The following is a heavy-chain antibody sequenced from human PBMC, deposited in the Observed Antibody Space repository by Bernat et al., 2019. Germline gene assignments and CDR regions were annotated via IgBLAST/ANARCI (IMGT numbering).Heavy chain of an antibody. D-gene: IGHD2-15*01. Sequence: QVQLQESGPGLVKPSETLSLTCTVSGGPLSSGSNYWSWIRQSPGKGLEWIGYIYSSGSTKYNPSLKSRVTISADTSKNQFSLKLKSVTAADTALYYCAGGRYCSGGSCYFSNWFDPWGQGTLVTVSS. V-gene: IGHV4-61*01. CDR3: AGGRYCSGGSCYFSNWFDP. CDR2: IYSSGST. J-gene: IGHJ5*02. CDR1: GGPLSSGSNY.